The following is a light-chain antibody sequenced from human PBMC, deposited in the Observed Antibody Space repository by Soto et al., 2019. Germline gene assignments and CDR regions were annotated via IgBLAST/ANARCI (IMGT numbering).Light chain of an antibody. Sequence: GDIVTITCRASQTISSWLAWYEQKPGKAPKLLIYDDSNLESGVPSRFSGSGSGTDFTLTINSLQPEDFASYFCQHTFNSPPWTFGQGTKVDIK. V-gene: IGKV1-5*01. J-gene: IGKJ1*01. CDR1: QTISSW. CDR2: DDS. CDR3: QHTFNSPPWT.